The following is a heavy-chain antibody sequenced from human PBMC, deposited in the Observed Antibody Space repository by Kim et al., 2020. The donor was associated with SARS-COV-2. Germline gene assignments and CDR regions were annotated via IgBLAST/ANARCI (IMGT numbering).Heavy chain of an antibody. CDR3: ARNLVPTTKTYGMDV. CDR2: ISSTSAYI. V-gene: IGHV3-21*01. CDR1: GFTFSTYS. D-gene: IGHD2-2*01. J-gene: IGHJ6*02. Sequence: GGSLRLSCAASGFTFSTYSMNWVRQAPGKGLEWVSSISSTSAYIYYADSVKGRFTISGDNAKDSLYLQMNSLRAEDTAVYYCARNLVPTTKTYGMDVWGQGTTVTVSS.